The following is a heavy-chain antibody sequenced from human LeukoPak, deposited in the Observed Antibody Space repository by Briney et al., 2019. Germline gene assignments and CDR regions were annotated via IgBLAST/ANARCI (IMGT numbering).Heavy chain of an antibody. CDR3: AKQPDDRSGWNNGQDYFDY. V-gene: IGHV3-23*01. J-gene: IGHJ4*02. Sequence: GGSLRLSCAASGFTFSSYAMSWVRQAPGKGLEWVSAISGSGGRTYYADSVKGRFTYADSVKGRFTISRDNSKNTLYLQMNSLRAEDTAIYYCAKQPDDRSGWNNGQDYFDYWGQGTLVTVSS. CDR1: GFTFSSYA. CDR2: ISGSGGRT. D-gene: IGHD6-19*01.